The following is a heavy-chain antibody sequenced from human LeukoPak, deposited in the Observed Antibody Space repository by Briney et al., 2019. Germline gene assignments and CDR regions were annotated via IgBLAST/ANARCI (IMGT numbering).Heavy chain of an antibody. Sequence: GASVKVSCKASGCTFTGYYMHWVRQAPGQGLEWMGWINPNSGGTNYAQKFQGRVTMTRDTSISTAYMELSRLRSDDTAVYYCARGHYYESSGYYEQDYWGQGTLVTVSS. CDR3: ARGHYYESSGYYEQDY. J-gene: IGHJ4*02. CDR1: GCTFTGYY. V-gene: IGHV1-2*02. CDR2: INPNSGGT. D-gene: IGHD3-22*01.